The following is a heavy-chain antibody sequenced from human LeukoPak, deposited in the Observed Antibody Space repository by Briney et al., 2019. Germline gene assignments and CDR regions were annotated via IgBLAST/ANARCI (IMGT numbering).Heavy chain of an antibody. D-gene: IGHD6-19*01. V-gene: IGHV4-38-2*02. CDR2: MYHSGST. Sequence: SETLSLTCTVSGYSISSGYHWGWIRQPPGKGLEWIGSMYHSGSTYYNPSLKSRVTISVDTSKNQLSLKLSSVTAADTAVYYCARGAGHSSGWPNLDYWGQGTLVTVSS. CDR3: ARGAGHSSGWPNLDY. CDR1: GYSISSGYH. J-gene: IGHJ4*02.